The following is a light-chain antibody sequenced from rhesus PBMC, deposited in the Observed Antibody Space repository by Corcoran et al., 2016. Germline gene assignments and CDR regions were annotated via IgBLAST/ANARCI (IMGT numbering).Light chain of an antibody. J-gene: IGKJ4*01. V-gene: IGKV1-22*01. CDR1: QSISSW. CDR2: KAS. Sequence: DIQMTQSPSSLSASVGDTVTITCRASQSISSWLAWYQLKPGKAPKPRIYKASTLQSGVPSRFSGSGSGTDFTLPISSLQSEDVATYYCQQCSSSPLTFGGGTRVELK. CDR3: QQCSSSPLT.